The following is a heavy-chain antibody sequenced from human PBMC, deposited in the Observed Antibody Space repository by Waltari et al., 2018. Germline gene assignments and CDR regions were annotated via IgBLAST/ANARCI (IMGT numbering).Heavy chain of an antibody. V-gene: IGHV5-51*03. J-gene: IGHJ3*02. CDR1: DNGFTGYG. CDR2: IYPGDSDT. CDR3: ARRIAVAGTPDAFDI. D-gene: IGHD6-19*01. Sequence: EVRLVQSGPEWKKPGEPLRTSCRVSDNGFTGYGMGGFRRLPGKGLEWMGIIYPGDSDTRYSPSFQGQVTISADKSISTAYLQWSSLKASDTAMYYCARRIAVAGTPDAFDIWGQGTMVTVSS.